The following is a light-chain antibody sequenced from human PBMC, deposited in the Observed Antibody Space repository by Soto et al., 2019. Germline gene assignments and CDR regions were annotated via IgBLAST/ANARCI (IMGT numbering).Light chain of an antibody. CDR1: QNLRSS. CDR2: GAS. J-gene: IGKJ1*01. Sequence: VMRQSPASMSLSPCDRATLSCRPSQNLRSSLAWYQQKPVQAPRLLIYGASTRATGIPARFSGSGSGTEFTLTISSLQSEDFAVYFCQQYNIWPQTFGQGTKVDI. CDR3: QQYNIWPQT. V-gene: IGKV3-15*01.